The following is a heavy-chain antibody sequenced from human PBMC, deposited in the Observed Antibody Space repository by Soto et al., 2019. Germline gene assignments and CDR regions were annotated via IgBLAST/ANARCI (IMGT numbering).Heavy chain of an antibody. V-gene: IGHV3-21*01. D-gene: IGHD3-22*01. J-gene: IGHJ4*02. CDR1: GFTFRDYS. CDR2: ISSRNTYI. CDR3: ARRANDTTAYYWRY. Sequence: GGSLRLSCAASGFTFRDYSMNWVRQAPGKGLEWVASISSRNTYIQYADSVRGRFTISRDNARDSLYLQMDNVSAGDTAMYYCARRANDTTAYYWRYWGQGTLVTVSS.